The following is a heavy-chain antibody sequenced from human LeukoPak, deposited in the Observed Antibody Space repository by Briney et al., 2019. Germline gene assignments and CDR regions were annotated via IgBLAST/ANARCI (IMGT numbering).Heavy chain of an antibody. V-gene: IGHV1-2*02. CDR3: AREYILTAYYGDY. D-gene: IGHD3-9*01. CDR1: GHTFSGYY. J-gene: IGHJ4*02. Sequence: GASVKVSCKASGHTFSGYYMHWVRQAPGHGLEWMGSINPNSGGANYAQKFQGRVTMTWETSISTAYMELSRLSSDDTAVYYCAREYILTAYYGDYWGQGTLVTVSS. CDR2: INPNSGGA.